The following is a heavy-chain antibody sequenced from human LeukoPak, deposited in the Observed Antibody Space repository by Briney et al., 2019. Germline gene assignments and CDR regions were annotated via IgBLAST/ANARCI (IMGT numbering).Heavy chain of an antibody. CDR3: ARTLSEYSSSSLGY. V-gene: IGHV4-59*01. Sequence: SPTLSLTCTVSAASISSYYWSWIRQPPGNGLEWIGYIYYSGSTNYNPSLKSRVTISVDTSKNQFSLKLSSVTAADTAVYYCARTLSEYSSSSLGYWGQGTLVTVSS. CDR2: IYYSGST. D-gene: IGHD6-6*01. CDR1: AASISSYY. J-gene: IGHJ4*02.